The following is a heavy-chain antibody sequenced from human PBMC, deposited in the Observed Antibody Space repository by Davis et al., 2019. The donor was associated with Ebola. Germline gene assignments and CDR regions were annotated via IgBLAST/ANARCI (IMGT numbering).Heavy chain of an antibody. CDR3: ARDKITGTTTYFDY. CDR1: GGSISSYY. J-gene: IGHJ4*02. D-gene: IGHD1-20*01. Sequence: MPSETLSLTCTVSGGSISSYYWSWIRQPPGKGLEWIGYIYYSGSTNYNPSLKSRVTISVDTSKNQFSLKLSSVTAADTAVYYCARDKITGTTTYFDYWGQGTLVTVSS. CDR2: IYYSGST. V-gene: IGHV4-59*01.